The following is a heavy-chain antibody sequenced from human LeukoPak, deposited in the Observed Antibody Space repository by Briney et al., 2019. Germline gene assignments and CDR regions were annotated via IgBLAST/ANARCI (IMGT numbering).Heavy chain of an antibody. Sequence: PGGSLRLSCTASGFTFSNYWIHWVRQAPGKGLVWVSRINSDGSSTVYADSVKGRFTISRDNAKNTLYLQMNSLRAEDTAVYYCARHYYDTSGYFYTEYCQHWGQGTLVTVSS. V-gene: IGHV3-74*01. CDR3: ARHYYDTSGYFYTEYCQH. CDR1: GFTFSNYW. CDR2: INSDGSST. D-gene: IGHD3-22*01. J-gene: IGHJ1*01.